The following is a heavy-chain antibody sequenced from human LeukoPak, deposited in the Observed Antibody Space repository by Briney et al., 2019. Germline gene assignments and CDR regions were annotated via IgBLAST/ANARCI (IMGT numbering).Heavy chain of an antibody. CDR3: ARGRVPGA. J-gene: IGHJ4*02. D-gene: IGHD6-19*01. CDR2: IYHSGST. CDR1: GVSITSYF. Sequence: SETLSLTCTVSGVSITSYFWSRIRQPPGRGLEWIGYIYHSGSTNSNPSLKSRVSISLDTSKNQFSLKLSSVTAADTAVYYCARGRVPGAWGQGTLVTVSS. V-gene: IGHV4-59*01.